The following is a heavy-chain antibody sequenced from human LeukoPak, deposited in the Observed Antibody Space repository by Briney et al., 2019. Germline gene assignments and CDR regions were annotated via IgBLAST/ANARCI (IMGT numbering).Heavy chain of an antibody. V-gene: IGHV1-18*01. Sequence: ASVKVSCTASGYTFTSYGISWVRQAPGQGLEWMGWVSANNGNTNYAQELQGRVTMTTDTSTSTAYMELRSLRSDDTAVYYCARGDYYYYYMDVWGKGTTVTVSS. CDR1: GYTFTSYG. CDR3: ARGDYYYYYMDV. CDR2: VSANNGNT. J-gene: IGHJ6*03.